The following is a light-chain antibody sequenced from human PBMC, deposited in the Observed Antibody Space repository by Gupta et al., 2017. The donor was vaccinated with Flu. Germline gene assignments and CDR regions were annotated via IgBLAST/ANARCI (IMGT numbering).Light chain of an antibody. CDR3: RQGSHELPIT. V-gene: IGKV2-30*01. Sequence: VLMTPSPLSLPVTLGQPSSISCTSSQSLLYSDGNTYLRWFQQRPGQSPRRLIYQVANRDSGGPDRCSDGGAGTEFTLKISRVEAEDVGVDFCRQGSHELPITFGPGTRLEIK. CDR1: QSLLYSDGNTY. CDR2: QVA. J-gene: IGKJ5*01.